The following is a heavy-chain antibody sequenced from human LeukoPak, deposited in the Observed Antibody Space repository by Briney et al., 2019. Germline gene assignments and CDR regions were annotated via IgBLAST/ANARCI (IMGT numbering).Heavy chain of an antibody. D-gene: IGHD2-15*01. CDR3: ARHPFATPFDY. CDR1: GGSISNYY. Sequence: PSETLSLTCTVSGGSISNYYCSWIRQPPGKGLEWIGYIYYTGDTNHNPSLKSRVTISIDTSKNQLSLTLHSVTAADTAVYYCARHPFATPFDYWGQGILVTVSS. J-gene: IGHJ4*02. CDR2: IYYTGDT. V-gene: IGHV4-59*08.